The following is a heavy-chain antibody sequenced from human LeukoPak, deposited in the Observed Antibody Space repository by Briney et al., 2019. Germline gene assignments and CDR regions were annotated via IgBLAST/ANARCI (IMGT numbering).Heavy chain of an antibody. J-gene: IGHJ5*02. D-gene: IGHD3-10*01. V-gene: IGHV1-2*06. CDR3: AKRAEGNYGPGSQNWFTP. CDR2: INPNSGGT. CDR1: GYTFTGYY. Sequence: VASVKVSCKASGYTFTGYYMHWVRQAPGQGLEWMGRINPNSGGTNYAQKFQGRVTMTRDTSISTAYMELSRLRSDDTAVYYCAKRAEGNYGPGSQNWFTPGAREPWSPSPQ.